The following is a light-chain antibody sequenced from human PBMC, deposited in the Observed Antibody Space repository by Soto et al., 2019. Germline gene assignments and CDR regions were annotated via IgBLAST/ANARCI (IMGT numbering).Light chain of an antibody. CDR2: DVS. CDR3: SSYTSSSALV. J-gene: IGLJ2*01. Sequence: QSALTQPASVSGSPGQSITISCTGTSSDVGGYTYVSWYQQHPGKAPKLMIYDVSNRPAGVSHRFSASKSGNTASLTIYGLQAEDEADDYCSSYTSSSALVFGGGTKLTVL. CDR1: SSDVGGYTY. V-gene: IGLV2-14*01.